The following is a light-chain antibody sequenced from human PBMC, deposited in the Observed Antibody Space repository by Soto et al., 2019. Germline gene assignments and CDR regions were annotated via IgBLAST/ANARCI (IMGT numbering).Light chain of an antibody. CDR3: QQSYSTPKWT. Sequence: DIQMTQSPTSLSGSVGDRVTIMCGAIQGISSWLAWYQQKPGKAPKLLIYSASSLQSGVPSRFSGSGSGTDFTLTISSLQPEDFATYYCQQSYSTPKWTFGQGTKVDIK. CDR1: QGISSW. CDR2: SAS. J-gene: IGKJ1*01. V-gene: IGKV1-12*01.